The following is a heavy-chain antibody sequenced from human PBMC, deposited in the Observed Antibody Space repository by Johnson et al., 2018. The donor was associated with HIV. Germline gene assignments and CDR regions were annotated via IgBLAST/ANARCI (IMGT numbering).Heavy chain of an antibody. J-gene: IGHJ3*02. Sequence: VQLVESGGGLVQPGRSLRLSCAASGFTFSGSAMHWVRQASGKGLEWVAVISYDGSNKYYADSVKGRFTISRDNSKNTLYLQMNSLRAEDTAVYYCARDLAAGIPSDAFDIWGQGTMVTVSS. CDR3: ARDLAAGIPSDAFDI. CDR2: ISYDGSNK. D-gene: IGHD6-25*01. V-gene: IGHV3-30-3*01. CDR1: GFTFSGSA.